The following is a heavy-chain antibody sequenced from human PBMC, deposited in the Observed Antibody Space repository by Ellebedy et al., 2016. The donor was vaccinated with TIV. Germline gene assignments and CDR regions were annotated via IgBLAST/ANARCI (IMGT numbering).Heavy chain of an antibody. Sequence: MPSETLSLTCTVSGGSISSDNYYRGWIRQPPGKGLEWIGSVYFSGMTYYNPSLKSRVTTSVDKSKNQFSLKLSSVTAADTAVYYCASPTRGYSYGFDSWGQGTLVTVSS. J-gene: IGHJ4*02. CDR3: ASPTRGYSYGFDS. CDR1: GGSISSDNYY. CDR2: VYFSGMT. V-gene: IGHV4-39*01. D-gene: IGHD5-18*01.